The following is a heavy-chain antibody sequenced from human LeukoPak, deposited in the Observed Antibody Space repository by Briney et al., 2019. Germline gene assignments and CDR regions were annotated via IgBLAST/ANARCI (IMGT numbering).Heavy chain of an antibody. D-gene: IGHD3-22*01. CDR3: ARFIGSSGYYDY. CDR2: IYSTGIT. CDR1: GGSISGYY. V-gene: IGHV4-59*01. J-gene: IGHJ4*01. Sequence: SETLSLTCTVSGGSISGYYWSWIRHPPGKGLELIGYIYSTGITDYNPSLKSRVTISVDTSKNQFSLKLSSVTAADTAVYYCARFIGSSGYYDYWGHGTLVTVPS.